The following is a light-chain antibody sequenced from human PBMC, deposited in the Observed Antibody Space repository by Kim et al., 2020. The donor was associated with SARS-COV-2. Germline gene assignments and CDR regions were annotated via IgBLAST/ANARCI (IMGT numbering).Light chain of an antibody. J-gene: IGLJ1*01. CDR3: LLFHGGAHV. CDR2: QTN. Sequence: GGTVTLTGASSTGAVTSDYHPNWFQQKPGQAPRALIYQTNMKHSWTPARFSGSVLGDKAALTLSDVQPEDEAEYYCLLFHGGAHVFGAGTKVTVL. CDR1: TGAVTSDYH. V-gene: IGLV7-43*01.